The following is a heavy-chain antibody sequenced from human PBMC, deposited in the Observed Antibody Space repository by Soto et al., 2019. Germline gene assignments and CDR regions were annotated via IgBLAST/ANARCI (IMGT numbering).Heavy chain of an antibody. CDR3: ASHESSNSSDYYYYYGMDV. CDR1: GYSFTSYW. CDR2: IDPSDSYT. D-gene: IGHD2-2*01. J-gene: IGHJ6*02. V-gene: IGHV5-10-1*01. Sequence: PVESLKISCKGSGYSFTSYWISWVRQMPGKGLEWMGMIDPSDSYTNYSPSFQGHVTISADKSISTAYLQWSSLKASDTAMYYCASHESSNSSDYYYYYGMDVWGQGTTVNVSS.